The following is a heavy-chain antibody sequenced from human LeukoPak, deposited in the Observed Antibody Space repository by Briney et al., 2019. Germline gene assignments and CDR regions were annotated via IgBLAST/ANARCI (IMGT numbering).Heavy chain of an antibody. J-gene: IGHJ4*02. V-gene: IGHV3-53*01. CDR3: GRGVEPLAANTLAY. D-gene: IGHD1-14*01. CDR2: LYSDGNT. Sequence: GGSLRLSCAASGFTVINNDMTWVRQAPGKGPEWVSALYSDGNTKYADSVQGRFTISRDNSKDTPYLEMNSLSPADTAAVYYGRGVEPLAANTLAYWGQGTLVTVSS. CDR1: GFTVINND.